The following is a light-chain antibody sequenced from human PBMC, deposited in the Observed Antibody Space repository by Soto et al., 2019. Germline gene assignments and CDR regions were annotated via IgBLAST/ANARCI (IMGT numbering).Light chain of an antibody. V-gene: IGKV3-20*01. CDR3: QHYGNSTYT. CDR2: GAS. Sequence: EIVLTQSPGTLSLSPGDGATISCRASQSVSGNSLAWYQQKPGQAHRLLIYGASNRTTGIPDKFSGSRSGTDFTLTISILDHEYVAVYYCQHYGNSTYTFGQGTKLDIK. J-gene: IGKJ2*01. CDR1: QSVSGNS.